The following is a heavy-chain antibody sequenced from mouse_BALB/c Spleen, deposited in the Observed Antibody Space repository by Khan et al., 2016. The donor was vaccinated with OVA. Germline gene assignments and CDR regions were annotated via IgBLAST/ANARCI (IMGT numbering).Heavy chain of an antibody. CDR3: ARQPYYHYNIMDY. J-gene: IGHJ4*01. Sequence: QVQLKQSGPGLVAPSQSLSITCTISGFSLTNYGIHWVRQPPGKGLEWLVVIWSDGSTTYNSALKSRLTIRKDNSKSQVFLKMNSLQTDDTAVYFCARQPYYHYNIMDYWGQGTSVTVSS. V-gene: IGHV2-6-1*01. CDR2: IWSDGST. D-gene: IGHD2-10*01. CDR1: GFSLTNYG.